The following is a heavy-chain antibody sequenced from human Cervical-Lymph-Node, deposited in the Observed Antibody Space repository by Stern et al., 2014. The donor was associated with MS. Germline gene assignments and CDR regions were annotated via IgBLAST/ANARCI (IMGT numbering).Heavy chain of an antibody. D-gene: IGHD3-16*01. V-gene: IGHV3-30*04. Sequence: VQLVESGGGAVQPGRSLRLSCAASGFIFSNSAMHWVRQAPGKGLEWGSTITFDGSSRYYTDSVKGRFTISRVNSENTLSLQLNTPRPDDTAVYYCASGTSNEFGPFDMWGQGAMVTVSS. CDR2: ITFDGSSR. CDR3: ASGTSNEFGPFDM. J-gene: IGHJ3*02. CDR1: GFIFSNSA.